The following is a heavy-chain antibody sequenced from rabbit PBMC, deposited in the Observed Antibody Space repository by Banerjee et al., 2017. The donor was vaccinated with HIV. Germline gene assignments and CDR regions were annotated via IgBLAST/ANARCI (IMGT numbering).Heavy chain of an antibody. D-gene: IGHD2-1*01. V-gene: IGHV1S40*01. CDR3: ARDPIAYGGAGFDFNL. CDR1: GFSFSSSYY. J-gene: IGHJ4*01. Sequence: QSLEESGGGLVQPGASLTLTCTASGFSFSSSYYMCWVRQAPGKRPEWIACIYGGRGGSTNYASWVNGRFTISRSTSLNTADLKMSSLTAADTATYFCARDPIAYGGAGFDFNLWGQGTLVTVS. CDR2: IYGGRGGST.